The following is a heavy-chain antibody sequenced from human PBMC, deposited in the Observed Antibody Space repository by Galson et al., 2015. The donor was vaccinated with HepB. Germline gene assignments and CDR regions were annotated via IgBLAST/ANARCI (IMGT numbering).Heavy chain of an antibody. J-gene: IGHJ3*02. Sequence: SLRLSCAASGFTFSSYGMHWVRQAPGKGLEWVAVISYDGSNKYYADSVKGRFTISRDNSKNTLYLQMNSLRAEDTAVYYCAKLGQYYYDSSGYPPRDAFDIWGQGTMVTVSS. CDR2: ISYDGSNK. V-gene: IGHV3-30*18. CDR3: AKLGQYYYDSSGYPPRDAFDI. CDR1: GFTFSSYG. D-gene: IGHD3-22*01.